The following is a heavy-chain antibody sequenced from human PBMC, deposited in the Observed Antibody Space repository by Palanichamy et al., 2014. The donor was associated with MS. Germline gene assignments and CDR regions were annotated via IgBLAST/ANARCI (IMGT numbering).Heavy chain of an antibody. CDR3: AKDHPSSGWPTFDC. D-gene: IGHD6-19*01. CDR1: GFILSSSP. J-gene: IGHJ4*02. CDR2: IHGGSR. V-gene: IGHV3-23*01. Sequence: EVQLLESGGDLVQPGGSLRLSCAASGFILSSSPMSWVRQAPGKGLEWVSAIHGGSRYYADSVDGRFTISRDDSMNILSLQMNDLRVEDTALYYCAKDHPSSGWPTFDCWGQGTLVTVSS.